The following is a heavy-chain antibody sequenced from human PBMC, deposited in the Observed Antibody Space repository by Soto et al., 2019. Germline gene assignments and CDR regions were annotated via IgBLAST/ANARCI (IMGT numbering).Heavy chain of an antibody. Sequence: GGSLRLSCATSGFIFTTYAMNWVRQAPGKGLEWVAAISSGGDSTFYAESVRGRFTISRDNSFNTVYLQMRSLRPEDTAVYYCAHPRGYGVFDAVDIWGQGTMVNVSS. V-gene: IGHV3-23*01. CDR1: GFIFTTYA. CDR2: ISSGGDST. D-gene: IGHD4-17*01. CDR3: AHPRGYGVFDAVDI. J-gene: IGHJ3*02.